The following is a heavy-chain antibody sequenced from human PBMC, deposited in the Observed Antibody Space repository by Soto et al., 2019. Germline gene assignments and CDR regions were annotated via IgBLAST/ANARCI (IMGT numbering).Heavy chain of an antibody. V-gene: IGHV3-30*03. CDR1: GFAFSSYG. D-gene: IGHD1-26*01. CDR3: ARKNPGREWELPDY. J-gene: IGHJ4*02. CDR2: TTSDGARI. Sequence: QVQLVESGGGVVRAGRSLRLSCAAYGFAFSSYGMHWVRQAPGKGLEWVAVTTSDGARINYADSVKGRFTISRDNSRTTLYLQMNSLRIDDTAEYYCARKNPGREWELPDYWGQGTLVTVSS.